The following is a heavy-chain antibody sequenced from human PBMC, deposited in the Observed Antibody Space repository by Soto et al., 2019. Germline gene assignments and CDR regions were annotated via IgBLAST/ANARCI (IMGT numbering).Heavy chain of an antibody. Sequence: QVQLVQSGAEVKKPGSSVKVSCKTSGVSFNNNGIGWVRQAPGHGLEWMGGVSPPFRTSNYARKFQGRISINADASTGTVNMELCSLTSDDTAQYYCARVLYYGSGSYSPYGMDVWGPGTRVTVSS. D-gene: IGHD3-10*01. CDR2: VSPPFRTS. V-gene: IGHV1-69*01. J-gene: IGHJ6*02. CDR1: GVSFNNNG. CDR3: ARVLYYGSGSYSPYGMDV.